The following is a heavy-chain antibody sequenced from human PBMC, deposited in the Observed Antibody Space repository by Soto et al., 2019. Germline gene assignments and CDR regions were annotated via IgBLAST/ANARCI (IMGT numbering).Heavy chain of an antibody. CDR3: AKDRLAGNFDY. V-gene: IGHV3-23*01. J-gene: IGHJ4*02. Sequence: GGSLRLSCAASGFTFNNYAMNWVRQAPGKGLEWVATISATGGSTYYADSVKGRFTISRDNSKNTLYLQMNGLRVEDTAVYYCAKDRLAGNFDYWGQGTQITVSS. CDR2: ISATGGST. CDR1: GFTFNNYA.